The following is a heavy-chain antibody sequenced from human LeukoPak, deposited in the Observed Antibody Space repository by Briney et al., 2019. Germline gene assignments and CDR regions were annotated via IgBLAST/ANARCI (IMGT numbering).Heavy chain of an antibody. CDR2: IIPIFGTA. D-gene: IGHD2-15*01. J-gene: IGHJ6*02. V-gene: IGHV1-69*13. CDR3: ARGSEYCSGGSCYSGSYYYYYGMDV. Sequence: ASVTVSCKASGGTFSSYAISWVRQAPGQGLEWMGGIIPIFGTANYAQKFQGRVTITADESTSTAYMELSSLRSEDTAVYYCARGSEYCSGGSCYSGSYYYYYGMDVWGQGTTVTVSS. CDR1: GGTFSSYA.